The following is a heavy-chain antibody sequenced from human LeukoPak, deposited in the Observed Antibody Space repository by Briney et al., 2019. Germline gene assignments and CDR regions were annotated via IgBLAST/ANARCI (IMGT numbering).Heavy chain of an antibody. Sequence: GGSLRLSCAASGFTFSSDAMSWVRQAPGKGLEWVSAISGSGGSTYYADSVKGRFTISRDNSKNRLYLEMNSLRAEDTGVYYCAKESTVTPGNVNWFDSWGQGTLVTVSS. CDR3: AKESTVTPGNVNWFDS. D-gene: IGHD4-17*01. V-gene: IGHV3-23*01. CDR1: GFTFSSDA. CDR2: ISGSGGST. J-gene: IGHJ5*01.